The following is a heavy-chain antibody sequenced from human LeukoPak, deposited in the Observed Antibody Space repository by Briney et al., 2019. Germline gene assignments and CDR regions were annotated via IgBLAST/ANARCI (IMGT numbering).Heavy chain of an antibody. V-gene: IGHV4-61*02. CDR3: ARVDTAMVTEDY. Sequence: PSETLSLTCTVSGGSISSGSYYWSWIRQPAGKGLEWIGRIYTSGSTNYNPSLKSRATISVDTSKNQFSLKLSSVTAADTAVYYCARVDTAMVTEDYWGQGTLVTVSS. CDR1: GGSISSGSYY. D-gene: IGHD5-18*01. CDR2: IYTSGST. J-gene: IGHJ4*02.